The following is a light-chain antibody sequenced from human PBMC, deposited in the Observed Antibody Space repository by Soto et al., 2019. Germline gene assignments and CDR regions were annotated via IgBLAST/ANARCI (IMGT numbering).Light chain of an antibody. CDR3: QQANSFPFT. CDR2: GAS. V-gene: IGKV1-12*01. Sequence: DTQMTQSPSSVSASVGDIVTISCRASQDIHTWLAWYQQKPGKAPNLLIYGASILQSGVPSRFSGSGSGTDFTLTISSLQPEDSATYYCQQANSFPFTFGPGTKVDV. CDR1: QDIHTW. J-gene: IGKJ3*01.